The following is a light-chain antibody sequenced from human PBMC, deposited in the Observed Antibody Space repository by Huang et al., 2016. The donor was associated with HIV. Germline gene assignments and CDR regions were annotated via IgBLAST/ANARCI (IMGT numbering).Light chain of an antibody. CDR3: QQRSNWPWIT. CDR2: DAL. CDR1: QSVNNH. J-gene: IGKJ5*01. V-gene: IGKV3-11*01. Sequence: VLTQSPATLSLSPGESATLSCRASQSVNNHLAWYQRKPGQVLRLLLYDALNRTTVIPARFSGSASGTDFTLTISSLEPEDSAVYYCQQRSNWPWITFGQGTRLEIK.